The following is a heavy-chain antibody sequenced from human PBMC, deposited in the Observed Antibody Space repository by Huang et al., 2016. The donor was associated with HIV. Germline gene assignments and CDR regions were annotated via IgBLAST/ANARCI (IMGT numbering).Heavy chain of an antibody. CDR3: ARLPGSITMIRGVITDPY. CDR1: GGSIRRDNYY. CDR2: IYYSGST. Sequence: QLQLQESGPGLVKPSETLSLTCTVSGGSIRRDNYYWGWICQPPGKGLEWIGSIYYSGSTYYNPSRKRRVTITVDTSKNHFSLRMRSVTAADTAVYYCARLPGSITMIRGVITDPYWGQGTLVTVSS. J-gene: IGHJ4*02. D-gene: IGHD3-10*01. V-gene: IGHV4-39*02.